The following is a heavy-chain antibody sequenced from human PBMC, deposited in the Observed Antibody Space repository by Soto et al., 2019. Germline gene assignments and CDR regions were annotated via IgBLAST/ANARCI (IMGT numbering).Heavy chain of an antibody. J-gene: IGHJ4*02. Sequence: QSGGSLRLSCAASGFTFSACAMSWVRQAPGKGLEWVSAISGRSVSTYYADSVKGRFTISRDNSKNTLYLQMNSIRAEDTAVYYCAKRPDRYSGSDQNYFESWGRGTLVTVSS. CDR2: ISGRSVST. D-gene: IGHD5-12*01. CDR1: GFTFSACA. V-gene: IGHV3-23*01. CDR3: AKRPDRYSGSDQNYFES.